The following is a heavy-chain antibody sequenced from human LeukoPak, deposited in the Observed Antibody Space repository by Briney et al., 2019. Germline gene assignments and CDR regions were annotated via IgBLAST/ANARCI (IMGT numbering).Heavy chain of an antibody. CDR1: GFSLSTSGVG. V-gene: IGHV2-5*01. CDR2: IYWNDDK. J-gene: IGHJ5*02. D-gene: IGHD2-2*01. Sequence: ESGPTLVNPTQTLTLTCTFSGFSLSTSGVGVGWIRQPPGKALEWLALIYWNDDKRYSPSLKSRLTITKDTSKNQVVLTMTNMDPVDTATYYCALTTYCSSTSCYDWFDPWGQGTLVTVSS. CDR3: ALTTYCSSTSCYDWFDP.